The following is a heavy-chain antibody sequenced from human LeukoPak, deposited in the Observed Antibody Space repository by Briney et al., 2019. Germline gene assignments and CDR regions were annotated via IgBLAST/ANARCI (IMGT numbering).Heavy chain of an antibody. CDR3: ARVGDYGDYSFDY. CDR2: IYYSGST. Sequence: PSETLSLTCTGSGGSISSYYWSWIRQPPGKGLEWIGYIYYSGSTNYNPSLKSRVTISVDTSKNQLSLKLSSVTAADTAVYYCARVGDYGDYSFDYWGQGALVTVSS. V-gene: IGHV4-59*01. D-gene: IGHD4-17*01. J-gene: IGHJ4*02. CDR1: GGSISSYY.